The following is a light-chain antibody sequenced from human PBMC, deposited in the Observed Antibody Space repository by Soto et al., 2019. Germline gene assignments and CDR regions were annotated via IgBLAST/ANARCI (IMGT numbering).Light chain of an antibody. J-gene: IGLJ1*01. CDR3: SSFTSAYTFV. Sequence: QSVLAQPASVSGSPGQSIAISCTGTSSDVGGYNYVSWYQQHPGKAPKLLISEVSIRPSGVSDRFSGSKSGNTASLTISGLQTEDEAEYYCSSFTSAYTFVFGSGTKVTVL. V-gene: IGLV2-14*01. CDR1: SSDVGGYNY. CDR2: EVS.